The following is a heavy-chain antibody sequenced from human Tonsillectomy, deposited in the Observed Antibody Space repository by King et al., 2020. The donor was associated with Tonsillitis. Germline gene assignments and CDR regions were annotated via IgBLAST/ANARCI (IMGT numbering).Heavy chain of an antibody. CDR3: GRDGRDYVLFEGWKY. CDR1: GYTFTSYG. Sequence: QVQLVESGPEVKKPGASVKVSCKASGYTFTSYGISWVRQAPGQGLEWMGWISTYNGNTNYAQKLQGRVTMTTDTSTSTAYMELRSLTSDDTAVYYCGRDGRDYVLFEGWKYWGQGTLVTVSS. V-gene: IGHV1-18*04. J-gene: IGHJ4*02. CDR2: ISTYNGNT. D-gene: IGHD4-17*01.